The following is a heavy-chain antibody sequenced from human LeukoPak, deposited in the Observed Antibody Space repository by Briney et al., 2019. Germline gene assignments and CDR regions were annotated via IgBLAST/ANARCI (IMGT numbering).Heavy chain of an antibody. D-gene: IGHD3-3*01. CDR2: INPNSGGT. V-gene: IGHV1-2*02. CDR1: GYTFTGYY. CDR3: ARGGWEYYDFWSGYYTAPYCFDY. J-gene: IGHJ4*02. Sequence: ASVKVSCRASGYTFTGYYMHWVRQAPGQGLEWMGWINPNSGGTNYAQKFQGRVTMTRDTSISTAYMELSRLRSDDTAVYYCARGGWEYYDFWSGYYTAPYCFDYWGQGTLVTVSS.